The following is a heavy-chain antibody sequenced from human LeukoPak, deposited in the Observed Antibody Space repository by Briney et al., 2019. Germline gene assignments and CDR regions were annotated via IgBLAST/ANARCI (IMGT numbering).Heavy chain of an antibody. Sequence: SETLSLTCSVPVGPISSYHWRWLRQPAGKGLEWIGRIHTSGSTNYNPSLKSRVTMSVDTSKNQFSLKLSSVTAADTAVYYCARGPFCSVGTCSFDYWGQGTLVTVSS. CDR3: ARGPFCSVGTCSFDY. V-gene: IGHV4-4*07. J-gene: IGHJ4*02. CDR1: VGPISSYH. D-gene: IGHD2-15*01. CDR2: IHTSGST.